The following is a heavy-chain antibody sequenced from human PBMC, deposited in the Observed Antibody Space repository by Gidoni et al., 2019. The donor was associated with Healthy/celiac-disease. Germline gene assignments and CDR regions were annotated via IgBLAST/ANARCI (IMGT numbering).Heavy chain of an antibody. V-gene: IGHV4-34*01. CDR1: GGSFSGYY. CDR3: ARGIVVVPAASGMDV. J-gene: IGHJ6*02. CDR2: INHSGST. D-gene: IGHD2-2*01. Sequence: QVQLQQWGAGLLKPSETLSLTCAVSGGSFSGYYWSWIRQPPGKGLEWIGEINHSGSTNYNPSLKSRVTISVDTSKNQFSLKLSSVTAADTAVYYCARGIVVVPAASGMDVWGQGTTVTVSS.